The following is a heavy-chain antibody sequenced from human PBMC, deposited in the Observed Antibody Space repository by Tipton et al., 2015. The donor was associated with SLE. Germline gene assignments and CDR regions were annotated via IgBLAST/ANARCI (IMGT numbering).Heavy chain of an antibody. CDR3: ARPLSAAVSAEYFLH. Sequence: LRLSCAVYGGSFSGYYWSWIRQPPGKGLEWVGEINHTGSTNSNPSLKSRVTISVDTSKNQFSLKLSSVTAADTAVYYCARPLSAAVSAEYFLHWGQGTLVTVSS. CDR2: INHTGST. CDR1: GGSFSGYY. J-gene: IGHJ1*01. D-gene: IGHD6-13*01. V-gene: IGHV4-34*01.